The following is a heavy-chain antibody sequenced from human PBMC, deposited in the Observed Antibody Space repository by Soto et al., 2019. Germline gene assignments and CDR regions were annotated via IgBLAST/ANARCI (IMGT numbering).Heavy chain of an antibody. D-gene: IGHD3-22*01. V-gene: IGHV3-66*01. CDR2: ISSGGRT. CDR3: ARDNPLFSFGYQRGNYFDY. CDR1: GLTVSSNS. J-gene: IGHJ4*02. Sequence: GGSLRLSCVVSGLTVSSNSMNWVRQAAGKGLEWVSIISSGGRTNYADSVKGRFAVSRDTSRNTLYLQMSSLRVEDTAVYYCARDNPLFSFGYQRGNYFDYWGQGALVTVSS.